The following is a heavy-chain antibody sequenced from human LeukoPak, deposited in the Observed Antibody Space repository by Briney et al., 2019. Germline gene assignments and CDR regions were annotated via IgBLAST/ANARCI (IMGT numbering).Heavy chain of an antibody. CDR3: ARDRRDILTGYYRGNDY. V-gene: IGHV3-21*01. D-gene: IGHD3-9*01. Sequence: GGSLRLSCAASGFTFSSYSMNWVRQAPGKGLEWVSSISSSSSYIYYADSVKGRFTISRDNAKNSLYLQMDSLRAEDTAVYYCARDRRDILTGYYRGNDYWGQGTLVTVSS. CDR1: GFTFSSYS. CDR2: ISSSSSYI. J-gene: IGHJ4*02.